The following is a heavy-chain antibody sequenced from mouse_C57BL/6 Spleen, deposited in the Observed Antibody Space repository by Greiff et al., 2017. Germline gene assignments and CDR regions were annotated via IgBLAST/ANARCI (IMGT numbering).Heavy chain of an antibody. Sequence: QVQLQQPGAELVKPGASVKLSCKASGYTFTSYWMHWVKQRPGQGLEWIGMIHPNSGSTNYNEKFKSKATLTVDKSSSTAYMQLSSLTSEDSAVYYCARLEVTTGDYYAMDDWGQGTSVTASS. CDR1: GYTFTSYW. CDR3: ARLEVTTGDYYAMDD. V-gene: IGHV1-64*01. CDR2: IHPNSGST. J-gene: IGHJ4*01. D-gene: IGHD2-2*01.